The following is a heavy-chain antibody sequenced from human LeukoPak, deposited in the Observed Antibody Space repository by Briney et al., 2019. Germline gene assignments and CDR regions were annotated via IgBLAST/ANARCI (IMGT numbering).Heavy chain of an antibody. V-gene: IGHV4-59*01. D-gene: IGHD4-17*01. CDR3: ARDSPMSTVTIDYYYMDV. J-gene: IGHJ6*03. CDR1: GFFINSYY. Sequence: PGGTLTLTCTASGFFINSYYWSWVRQAPGKGLEWIGVINYSGSTYYEHSVKSRVTISVGTSKNPLSLKLSTLTAEDTAVSYCARDSPMSTVTIDYYYMDVWGKGTTVTVAS. CDR2: INYSGST.